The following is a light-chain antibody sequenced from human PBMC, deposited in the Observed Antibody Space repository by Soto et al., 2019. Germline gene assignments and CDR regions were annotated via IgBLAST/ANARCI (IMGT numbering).Light chain of an antibody. Sequence: EIVLRQSPATLSLSPGERATLSCRASQSVSSYLAWYQQKPGQAPRLLIYDASNRATGIPARFSGSGSGTDFTLTISSLQPEDFAVYYSRQRSNWPMLTFGGGTKVEIK. CDR2: DAS. V-gene: IGKV3-11*01. CDR3: RQRSNWPMLT. CDR1: QSVSSY. J-gene: IGKJ4*01.